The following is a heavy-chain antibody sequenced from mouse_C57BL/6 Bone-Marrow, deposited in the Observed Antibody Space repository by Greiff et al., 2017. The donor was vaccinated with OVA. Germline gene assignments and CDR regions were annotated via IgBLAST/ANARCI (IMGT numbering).Heavy chain of an antibody. Sequence: VQLQQPGAELVRPGSSVKLSCKASGYTFTSYWMDWVKQRPGQGLEWIGNIYPSDSEPHYNQKFKDKATLTVDKSSSTAYMQLSSLTYEDSAVYYCARGWVYSNAFVDYWGQGTTLTVSS. CDR1: GYTFTSYW. CDR2: IYPSDSEP. D-gene: IGHD2-5*01. CDR3: ARGWVYSNAFVDY. V-gene: IGHV1-61*01. J-gene: IGHJ2*01.